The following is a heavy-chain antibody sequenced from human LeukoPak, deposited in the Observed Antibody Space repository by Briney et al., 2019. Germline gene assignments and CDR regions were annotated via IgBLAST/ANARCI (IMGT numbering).Heavy chain of an antibody. CDR3: ARDPYYYDSSGLNYFDY. Sequence: PGGSLRLSCAASGFTFSSYSMNWVRQAPGKGLEWVSSISSSSSYIYYADSVKGRFTISRDNAKNSLYLQMNSLRAEDTAVYYCARDPYYYDSSGLNYFDYWGQGTLVTVSS. CDR1: GFTFSSYS. J-gene: IGHJ4*02. CDR2: ISSSSSYI. V-gene: IGHV3-21*01. D-gene: IGHD3-22*01.